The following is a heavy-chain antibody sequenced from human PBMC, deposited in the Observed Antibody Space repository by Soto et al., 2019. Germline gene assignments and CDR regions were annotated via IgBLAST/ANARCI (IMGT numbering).Heavy chain of an antibody. J-gene: IGHJ4*02. Sequence: SVKVSCKASAGTFSSYAISWVRQAPGQGLEWMGGIIPIFGTANYAQKFQGRVTITADESTSTAYMELSSLRSEDTAVYYCAIWSGYLWLFDYWGQGTLVTVSS. V-gene: IGHV1-69*13. CDR1: AGTFSSYA. CDR3: AIWSGYLWLFDY. CDR2: IIPIFGTA. D-gene: IGHD3-3*01.